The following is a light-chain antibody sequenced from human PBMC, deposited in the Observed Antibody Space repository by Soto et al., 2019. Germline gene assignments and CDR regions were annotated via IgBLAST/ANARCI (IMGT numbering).Light chain of an antibody. CDR2: EAS. V-gene: IGKV1-5*03. J-gene: IGKJ1*01. CDR1: QNINSW. Sequence: DSHITRSPATLSASGGYTVNITCRASQNINSWLAWYQQKPGKAPKLLIYEASSLEKGVPARFGGSGSGTEFTLTISSLQPEDFATYYCQQSYSTPRTFGQGTKVDIK. CDR3: QQSYSTPRT.